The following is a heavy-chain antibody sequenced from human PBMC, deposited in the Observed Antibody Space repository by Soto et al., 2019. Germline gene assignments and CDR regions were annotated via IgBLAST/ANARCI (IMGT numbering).Heavy chain of an antibody. V-gene: IGHV2-5*01. D-gene: IGHD6-13*01. Sequence: QIPLKESGPTLVKPTQTLTLTCTFSGFSLSTSGVGVGWIRQPPGKALEWLALIYWNDDKRYSPSLKSRIHITKDTSKNQVVLTMTNMDPVDTATYYCAHRYEAAAGLNLFAYWGKGTLVTVSS. CDR2: IYWNDDK. CDR1: GFSLSTSGVG. J-gene: IGHJ4*02. CDR3: AHRYEAAAGLNLFAY.